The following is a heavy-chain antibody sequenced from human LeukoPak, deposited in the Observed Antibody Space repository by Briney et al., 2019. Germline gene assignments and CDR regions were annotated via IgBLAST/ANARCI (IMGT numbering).Heavy chain of an antibody. CDR1: GFTFSSYS. D-gene: IGHD6-13*01. V-gene: IGHV3-48*01. CDR3: ARMYSSSERYFDH. CDR2: ISSSTTI. Sequence: GGSLRLSCAASGFTFSSYSINWVRQAPGKGLEWVSYISSSTTISYADSVKGRFTISRDNAKNSLYLQMNSLRAEDTAVYYCARMYSSSERYFDHWGQGTLVTVSS. J-gene: IGHJ4*02.